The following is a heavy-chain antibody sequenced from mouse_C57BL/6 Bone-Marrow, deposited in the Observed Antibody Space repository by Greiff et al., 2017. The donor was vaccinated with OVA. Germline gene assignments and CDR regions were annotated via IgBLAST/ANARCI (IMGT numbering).Heavy chain of an antibody. CDR2: IHPNSGST. V-gene: IGHV1-64*01. J-gene: IGHJ2*01. CDR3: ASITPVVARFDY. Sequence: QVQLQQPGAELVKPGASVKLSCKASGYTFTSYWMHWVKQRPGQGLEWIGMIHPNSGSTNYNEKFKSKATLTVDKSSSTAYMQLSSLTSEDSAVYYCASITPVVARFDYWGQGTTLTVSS. CDR1: GYTFTSYW. D-gene: IGHD1-1*01.